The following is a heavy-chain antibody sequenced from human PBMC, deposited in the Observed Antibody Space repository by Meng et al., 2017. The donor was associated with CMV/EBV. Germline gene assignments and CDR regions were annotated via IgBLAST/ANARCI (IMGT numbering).Heavy chain of an antibody. J-gene: IGHJ5*02. CDR3: ARVGEGYDFWSGYYTGNWFDP. CDR2: IYHSGST. D-gene: IGHD3-3*01. CDR1: GYSISSGYY. Sequence: SETLSLTCTVSGYSISSGYYWGWIRQPPGKGLEWSGSIYHSGSTYYNPSLKSRVTISVDTSKNQFSLKLSSVTAADTAVYYCARVGEGYDFWSGYYTGNWFDPWGQGTLVTVSS. V-gene: IGHV4-38-2*02.